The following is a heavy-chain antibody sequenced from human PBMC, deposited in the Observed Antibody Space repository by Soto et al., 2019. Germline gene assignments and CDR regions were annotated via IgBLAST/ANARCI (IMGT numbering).Heavy chain of an antibody. CDR3: ETAQLYYYPDY. CDR2: INHSGST. CDR1: GGSFSGYY. J-gene: IGHJ4*02. D-gene: IGHD3-10*01. V-gene: IGHV4-34*01. Sequence: SETLSLTCAVYGGSFSGYYWSWIRQPPGKGLEWIGEINHSGSTNYNPSLKSRVTISVDTSKNQFSLKLSSVTAADTAVYYCETAQLYYYPDYWGQGPLVTVSS.